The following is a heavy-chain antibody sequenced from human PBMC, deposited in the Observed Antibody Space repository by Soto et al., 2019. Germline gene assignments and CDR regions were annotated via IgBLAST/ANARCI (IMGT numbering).Heavy chain of an antibody. Sequence: QVVQSGAEVRRPGSSVKVSCKASGGTFGNFVINWVRQAPGQGLEWMGGITPVFGTPHYAQRFQGRVTITADESTETVYMEMRGLRVGDTAVYYWAREPTVDTPGYFYYFDFWGHGTLVSVSA. D-gene: IGHD3-9*01. CDR1: GGTFGNFV. CDR2: ITPVFGTP. J-gene: IGHJ4*01. V-gene: IGHV1-69*01. CDR3: AREPTVDTPGYFYYFDF.